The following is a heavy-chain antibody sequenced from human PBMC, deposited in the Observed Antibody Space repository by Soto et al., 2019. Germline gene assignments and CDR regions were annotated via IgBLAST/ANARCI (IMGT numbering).Heavy chain of an antibody. D-gene: IGHD6-6*01. Sequence: SEALSLTCTVSGGSISSGGYYWSWIRQHPGKGLEWIGYIYYSGRTYYNPSLHSRVSIAVDTTENQFSLKLTSVTAADTSVYYCARGSFSSSSSWFDPWGRGTLVTVSS. CDR3: ARGSFSSSSSWFDP. CDR2: IYYSGRT. V-gene: IGHV4-31*03. J-gene: IGHJ5*02. CDR1: GGSISSGGYY.